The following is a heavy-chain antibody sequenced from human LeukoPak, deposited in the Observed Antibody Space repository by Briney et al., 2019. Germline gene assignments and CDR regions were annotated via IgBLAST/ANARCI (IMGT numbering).Heavy chain of an antibody. CDR2: IYTSGYT. CDR3: ARRHYYYYYMDV. CDR1: GDSLSSSY. V-gene: IGHV4-4*07. Sequence: SETLSLTCTVSGDSLSSSYWSWVRQPAGKGLEWIGRIYTSGYTNYNPSLKSRVTMSIDMSKNQFSLKLSSVTAADTAVYYCARRHYYYYYMDVWGKGTTVTISS. J-gene: IGHJ6*03.